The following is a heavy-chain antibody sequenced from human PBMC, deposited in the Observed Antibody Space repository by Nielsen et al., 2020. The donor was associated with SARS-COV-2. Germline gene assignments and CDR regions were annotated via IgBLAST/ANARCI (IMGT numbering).Heavy chain of an antibody. Sequence: SETLSLTCAVSGDSFTAYYWNWIRQSPGKGLEWIAEINHRGSTSYNPSLESRLTMSVDTSKRQFSLKLRSVTAADTAVYYCARRRRVLRFLEWLSYGMDVWGQGTTVTVSS. V-gene: IGHV4-34*01. CDR1: GDSFTAYY. CDR3: ARRRRVLRFLEWLSYGMDV. D-gene: IGHD3-3*01. J-gene: IGHJ6*02. CDR2: INHRGST.